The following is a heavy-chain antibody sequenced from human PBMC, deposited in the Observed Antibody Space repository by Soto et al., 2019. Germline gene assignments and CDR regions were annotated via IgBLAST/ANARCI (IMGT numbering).Heavy chain of an antibody. D-gene: IGHD3-16*01. CDR1: GGTFSTYA. CDR2: IIPIFGAA. J-gene: IGHJ6*02. V-gene: IGHV1-69*12. Sequence: QVQLVQSGAEVKKPGSSVKVSCKASGGTFSTYAISWVRQAPGHGLEWMGGIIPIFGAANYAQKFRGRVTITADEATSTAYMELRSLRSEDTAVYYCARPSYDSYYYYGMDVWGQGTRVTVSS. CDR3: ARPSYDSYYYYGMDV.